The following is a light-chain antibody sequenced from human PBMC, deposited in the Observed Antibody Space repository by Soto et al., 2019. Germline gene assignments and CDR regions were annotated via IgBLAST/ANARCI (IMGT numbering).Light chain of an antibody. Sequence: QSALTQPASVSGSPGQSITISCTGTSSDVGSYNLVSWYQRHPGKAPKLMIYEGSKRPSGVSNRFSGSKSGNTASLTISGLQAEDEADYYCCSYAGSSTWVFGGGTKLTV. J-gene: IGLJ3*02. V-gene: IGLV2-23*01. CDR1: SSDVGSYNL. CDR3: CSYAGSSTWV. CDR2: EGS.